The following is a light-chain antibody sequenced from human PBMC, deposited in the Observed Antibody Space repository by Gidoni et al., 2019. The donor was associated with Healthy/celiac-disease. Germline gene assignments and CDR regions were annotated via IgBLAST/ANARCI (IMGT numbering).Light chain of an antibody. J-gene: IGLJ3*02. Sequence: QSVLTQPPSVSGAPGQRVTIPCTGSSSNIGAVYDVHWYQQLPGTAPKLLIYGNSNRPSGVPDRFSGSKSGTSASLAITGLQAEDEADYYCQPYDSSLSGWVFGGGTKLTVL. V-gene: IGLV1-40*01. CDR1: SSNIGAVYD. CDR3: QPYDSSLSGWV. CDR2: GNS.